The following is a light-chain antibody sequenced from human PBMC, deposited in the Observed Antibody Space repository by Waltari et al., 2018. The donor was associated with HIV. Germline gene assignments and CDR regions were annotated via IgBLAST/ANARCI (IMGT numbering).Light chain of an antibody. CDR1: SSNIGINS. CDR3: EAWDDSLNGVV. V-gene: IGLV1-44*01. J-gene: IGLJ2*01. Sequence: QSVLTQPPSASGTPGQRVTISCSGSSSNIGINSVHWYQQFPGTAPKLLIYTNDQRPSGVPKRFSGSESGTSASLAISRLQSEDEADYYCEAWDDSLNGVVFGGGTKLTVL. CDR2: TND.